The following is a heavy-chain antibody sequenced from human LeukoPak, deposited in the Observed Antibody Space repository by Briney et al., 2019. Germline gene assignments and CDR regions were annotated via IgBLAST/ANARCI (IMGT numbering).Heavy chain of an antibody. V-gene: IGHV3-11*01. D-gene: IGHD2-21*01. CDR2: ISSSGSTI. Sequence: GGSLRLSCAASGFTFSDYYMSWVSQAPGKGLEWVSYISSSGSTIYYADSVKGRFPISRDHAKNSLYLQMNSLRAEDTAVYYCARVACLNCGGRGGWFDPWGQGTLVTVSS. J-gene: IGHJ5*02. CDR1: GFTFSDYY. CDR3: ARVACLNCGGRGGWFDP.